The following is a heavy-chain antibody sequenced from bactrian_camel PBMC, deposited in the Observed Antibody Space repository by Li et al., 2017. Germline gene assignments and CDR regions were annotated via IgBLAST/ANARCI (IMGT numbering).Heavy chain of an antibody. V-gene: IGHV3S55*01. D-gene: IGHD2*01. CDR3: AALEWRLSGDELLYAEITDIRY. CDR1: AHISGSVC. CDR2: VDSDGTT. J-gene: IGHJ4*01. Sequence: HVQLVESGGGSVQAGGSLRLSCAASAHISGSVCMGYFRQAPGKEREGVAIVDSDGTTRYIDSVKGRFTISLDNAKTTLYLQMNSLLPEDSATYYCAALEWRLSGDELLYAEITDIRYWGQGTQVTVS.